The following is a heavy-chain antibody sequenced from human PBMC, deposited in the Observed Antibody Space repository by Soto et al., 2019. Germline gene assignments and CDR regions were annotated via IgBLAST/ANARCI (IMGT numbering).Heavy chain of an antibody. CDR1: GFTFSSYA. CDR2: ISYDGSNK. V-gene: IGHV3-30-3*01. CDR3: ARDQRRGDGYNNFGY. J-gene: IGHJ4*02. D-gene: IGHD5-12*01. Sequence: QVQLVESGGGVVQHGRSLRLSCAASGFTFSSYAMHWVRQAPGKGLEWVAVISYDGSNKYYADYVKGRFTISRDNSKNTLYLQMNSLRAEDTAVYYCARDQRRGDGYNNFGYWGQGTLVTVSS.